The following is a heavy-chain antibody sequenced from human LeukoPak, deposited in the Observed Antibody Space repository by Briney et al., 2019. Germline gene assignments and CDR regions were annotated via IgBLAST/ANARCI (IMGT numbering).Heavy chain of an antibody. V-gene: IGHV1-69*01. D-gene: IGHD3-22*01. Sequence: ASVNVSCKASGGTFSSYAISWVRQAPGQGLEWMGGIIPIFGTANYAQKFQGRVTITADESTSTAYMELSSLRSEDTAVYYCARGGYYYDSSGYYIFDYWGQGTLVTVSS. J-gene: IGHJ4*02. CDR3: ARGGYYYDSSGYYIFDY. CDR1: GGTFSSYA. CDR2: IIPIFGTA.